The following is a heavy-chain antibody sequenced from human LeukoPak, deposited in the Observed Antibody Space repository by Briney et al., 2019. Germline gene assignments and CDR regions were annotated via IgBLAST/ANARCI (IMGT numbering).Heavy chain of an antibody. CDR2: ISYDGSNK. J-gene: IGHJ4*02. CDR1: GFTFSSYA. V-gene: IGHV3-30*04. Sequence: PGRSLRLSCAASGFTFSSYAMHWVRQAPGKGLEWVAVISYDGSNKYYADSVKGRFTISRDNSKNTLYLQMNSLRAEDTAVYYCASTSSSRYYFDYWGQGTLVTVSS. CDR3: ASTSSSRYYFDY. D-gene: IGHD6-13*01.